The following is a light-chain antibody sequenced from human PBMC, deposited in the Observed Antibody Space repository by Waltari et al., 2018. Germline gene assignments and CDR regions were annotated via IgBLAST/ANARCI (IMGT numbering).Light chain of an antibody. J-gene: IGKJ4*01. CDR3: QQYNKWPLT. Sequence: DIVMTKSPATLSVSPGERVTLSCRASQSISSDLAWYQQKPGQAPRLLIFGASTRAIGIPVRFSGSGSGTEFTLTVSSLQSEDFAVYYCQQYNKWPLTFGGGTKVEIK. V-gene: IGKV3-15*01. CDR1: QSISSD. CDR2: GAS.